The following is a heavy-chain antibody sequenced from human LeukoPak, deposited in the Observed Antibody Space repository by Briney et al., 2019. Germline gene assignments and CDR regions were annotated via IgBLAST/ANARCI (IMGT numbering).Heavy chain of an antibody. V-gene: IGHV3-30-3*01. CDR3: ARDDYGMDV. CDR2: ISYDGANN. Sequence: GGSLRLFCAASGFAFSNYAMHWVRQAAGKGLEWVAFISYDGANNYYADSVKGRFTISRDYSKNTLYLQMNSLRAEDTAVYYCARDDYGMDVWGQGTTVTVSS. J-gene: IGHJ6*01. CDR1: GFAFSNYA.